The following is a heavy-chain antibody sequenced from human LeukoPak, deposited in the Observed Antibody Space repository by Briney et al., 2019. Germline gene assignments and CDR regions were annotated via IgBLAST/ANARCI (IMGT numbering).Heavy chain of an antibody. Sequence: SVKVSCKASGGTFSSYAISWVRQAPGQGFEWMGGIIPIFGTANYAQKFQGRVTITADESTSTAYMELSSLRSEDTAVYYCARTIRDFWGGYSNWFDPWGQGTLVTVSS. CDR2: IIPIFGTA. D-gene: IGHD3-3*01. V-gene: IGHV1-69*13. CDR1: GGTFSSYA. CDR3: ARTIRDFWGGYSNWFDP. J-gene: IGHJ5*02.